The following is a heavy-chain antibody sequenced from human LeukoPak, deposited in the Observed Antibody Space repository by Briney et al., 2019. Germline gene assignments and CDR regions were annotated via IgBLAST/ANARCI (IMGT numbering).Heavy chain of an antibody. D-gene: IGHD4-17*01. CDR1: GFTFSSYA. CDR2: ISYDGSNK. Sequence: GGSLRLSCAASGFTFSSYAMHCVRQAPGKGLEWVAVISYDGSNKYYADSVKGRFTISRDNSKNTLYLQMNSLRAEDTAVYYCARAVTTDTSYWGQGTLVTVSS. V-gene: IGHV3-30-3*01. J-gene: IGHJ4*02. CDR3: ARAVTTDTSY.